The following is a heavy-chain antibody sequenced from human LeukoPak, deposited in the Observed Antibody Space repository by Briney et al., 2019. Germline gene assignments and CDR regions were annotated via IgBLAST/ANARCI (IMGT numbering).Heavy chain of an antibody. D-gene: IGHD3-16*01. Sequence: GGSLRLSCAASGFTFSSYWMHWVRQAPGKGLVWVSRINSDGSSTSYADSVKGRFTISRDNAKNTLYLQMNSLTAEDTAVYYCARAWVYNYYMDVWGKGTTVTISS. CDR2: INSDGSST. J-gene: IGHJ6*03. CDR1: GFTFSSYW. V-gene: IGHV3-74*01. CDR3: ARAWVYNYYMDV.